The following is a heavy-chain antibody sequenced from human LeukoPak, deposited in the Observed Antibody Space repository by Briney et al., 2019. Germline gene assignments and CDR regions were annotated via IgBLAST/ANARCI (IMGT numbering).Heavy chain of an antibody. CDR3: ARGHRIAARGDYFAY. CDR2: INPSGGSP. J-gene: IGHJ4*02. V-gene: IGHV1-46*01. Sequence: ASVKVSCKASGYTFTSYYMHWVRQDPGQGLEWMGVINPSGGSPTYTQKFQGRVTMTSDTSTSTVYMELSSLRSDDTAVYFCARGHRIAARGDYFAYWGQGTLVTVSS. D-gene: IGHD6-6*01. CDR1: GYTFTSYY.